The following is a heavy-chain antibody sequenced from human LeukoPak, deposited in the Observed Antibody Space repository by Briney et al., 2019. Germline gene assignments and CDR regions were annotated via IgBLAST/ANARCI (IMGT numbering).Heavy chain of an antibody. J-gene: IGHJ4*02. D-gene: IGHD3-22*01. CDR1: GGSISSGSYY. Sequence: NPSETLSLTCTVSGGSISSGSYYWNWIRQPAGKGLEWIGRLYTSGSTNYSPSLKSRVTISVDASKNQFSLRLTSVTAADTAVYYCARSPGPDLNYYDTSGSYYFDYWGQGTLVTVSS. CDR2: LYTSGST. V-gene: IGHV4-61*02. CDR3: ARSPGPDLNYYDTSGSYYFDY.